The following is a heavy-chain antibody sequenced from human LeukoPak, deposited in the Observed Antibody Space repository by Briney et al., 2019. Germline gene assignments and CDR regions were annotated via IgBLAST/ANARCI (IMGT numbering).Heavy chain of an antibody. D-gene: IGHD3-16*02. V-gene: IGHV3-23*01. CDR3: AREDYMITFGGVIAY. J-gene: IGHJ4*02. CDR1: GFTFSSYA. Sequence: GGSLRLSCAASGFTFSSYAMSWVRQTPGKGLEWVSAISGSGGSTYYADSVKGRFTISRDNSKNTLYLQMNSLRAEDTAVYYCAREDYMITFGGVIAYWGQGTLVTVSS. CDR2: ISGSGGST.